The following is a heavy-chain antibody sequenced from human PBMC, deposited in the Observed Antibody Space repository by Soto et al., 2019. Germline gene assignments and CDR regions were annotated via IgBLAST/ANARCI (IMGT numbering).Heavy chain of an antibody. Sequence: QVQLVQSGAEVKKPGASVKVSCKASGYTFTSYDINWVRQATGQGLEWMGWMNPNSGNTGYAQKFQGRVTMTRNTSISTAYMELSSLRSEDTAVYYCARGGEQWLVRAVWFDPWGQGTLVTVSS. CDR2: MNPNSGNT. CDR1: GYTFTSYD. D-gene: IGHD6-19*01. J-gene: IGHJ5*02. V-gene: IGHV1-8*01. CDR3: ARGGEQWLVRAVWFDP.